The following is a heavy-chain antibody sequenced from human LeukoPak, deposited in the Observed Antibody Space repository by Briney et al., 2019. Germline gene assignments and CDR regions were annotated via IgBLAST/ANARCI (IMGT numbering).Heavy chain of an antibody. CDR3: AKGRYGDLDAFDI. CDR2: ISGSGYRT. Sequence: PGGSLRLSCAASGFTFTSYAMSWVRQAPGKGLAWVSTISGSGYRTYYADSVKGRFTISRDNSKNTLYLQMNSLRAEDTAVYYCAKGRYGDLDAFDIWGRGTMATVSS. CDR1: GFTFTSYA. V-gene: IGHV3-23*01. J-gene: IGHJ3*02. D-gene: IGHD4-17*01.